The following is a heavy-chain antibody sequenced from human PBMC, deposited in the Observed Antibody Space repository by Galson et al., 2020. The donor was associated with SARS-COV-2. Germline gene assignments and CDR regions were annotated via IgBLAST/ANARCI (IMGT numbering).Heavy chain of an antibody. CDR2: IYYDGAKE. CDR1: RFTFSSYG. D-gene: IGHD6-19*01. CDR3: AKGGDIGYTSGGDYFDS. V-gene: IGHV3-30*18. Sequence: GESLKISCAASRFTFSSYGMHWVRRAPGKGLEWVAVIYYDGAKEYYADSVKGRFTISRDNSKNTLYLQMNNLSAEDTAVYYCAKGGDIGYTSGGDYFDSWGQGALVTVSS. J-gene: IGHJ4*02.